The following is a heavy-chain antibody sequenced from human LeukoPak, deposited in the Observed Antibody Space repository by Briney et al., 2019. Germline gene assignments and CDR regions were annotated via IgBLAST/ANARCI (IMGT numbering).Heavy chain of an antibody. D-gene: IGHD4-17*01. Sequence: RGGSLRLSSAASGFTFSTYSMNWVRQAPGKGLEWVSYISSSSSTIYYADSVKGRFTISRDNAKNSLYVQMNSLRDEDTAVYYCARGVRYFDYWGQGTLVTVSS. CDR1: GFTFSTYS. CDR3: ARGVRYFDY. J-gene: IGHJ4*02. CDR2: ISSSSSTI. V-gene: IGHV3-48*02.